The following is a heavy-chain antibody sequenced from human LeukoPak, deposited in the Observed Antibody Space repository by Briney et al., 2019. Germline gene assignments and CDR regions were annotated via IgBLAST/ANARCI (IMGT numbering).Heavy chain of an antibody. CDR3: ARDRSGYDLAY. Sequence: SETLSLTRAVYGGSFSSYYWSWIRQPPGKGLEWIGYIYYSGTTNYNPSLKSRVTISVDTSKNQVSLKLSSVTAADTAMYYCARDRSGYDLAYWGQGTLVTVSS. D-gene: IGHD5-12*01. J-gene: IGHJ4*02. CDR1: GGSFSSYY. V-gene: IGHV4-59*01. CDR2: IYYSGTT.